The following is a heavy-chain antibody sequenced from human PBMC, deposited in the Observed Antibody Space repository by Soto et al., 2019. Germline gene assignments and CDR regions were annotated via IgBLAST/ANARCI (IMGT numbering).Heavy chain of an antibody. CDR2: MNPNSGDT. CDR3: ARAQGYCSSTSCSRRRGRYYYYYYMDV. J-gene: IGHJ6*03. V-gene: IGHV1-8*01. Sequence: QVQLVQSGAEVKKPGASVKVSCKASGYTFTSYDINWVRQATGQGLEWMGWMNPNSGDTGYAQKFQGRVTMTRNTSISTAYMELSSLRSEDTAVYYCARAQGYCSSTSCSRRRGRYYYYYYMDVWGKGTTVTVSS. D-gene: IGHD2-2*01. CDR1: GYTFTSYD.